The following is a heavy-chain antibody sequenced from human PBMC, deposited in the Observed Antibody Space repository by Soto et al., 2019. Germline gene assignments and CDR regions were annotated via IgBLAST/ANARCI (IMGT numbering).Heavy chain of an antibody. V-gene: IGHV4-34*01. J-gene: IGHJ6*02. Sequence: SETLSLTCAVYGGSFSGYYWSWIRQPPGKGLEWIGEINHSGSTNYNPSLKSRVTISVDTSKNQFSLKLSSVTAADTAVYYCARGGRDSSNHYRPHYYYGMDVWGQGTTVTV. CDR3: ARGGRDSSNHYRPHYYYGMDV. CDR2: INHSGST. CDR1: GGSFSGYY. D-gene: IGHD3-22*01.